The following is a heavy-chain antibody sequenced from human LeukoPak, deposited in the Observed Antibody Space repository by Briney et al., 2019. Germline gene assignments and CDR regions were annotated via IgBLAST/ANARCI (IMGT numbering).Heavy chain of an antibody. CDR3: AKDLVWFGELFPYR. J-gene: IGHJ4*02. Sequence: PGGSLRLSCAASGFTFSSYAMSWVRQAPGKGLECISGFSGSGGSTYYADSVKGRFTISRDNSKNTLYLQMNSLRAEDTAVYYCAKDLVWFGELFPYRWGQGTLVTVSS. D-gene: IGHD3-10*01. CDR1: GFTFSSYA. V-gene: IGHV3-23*01. CDR2: FSGSGGST.